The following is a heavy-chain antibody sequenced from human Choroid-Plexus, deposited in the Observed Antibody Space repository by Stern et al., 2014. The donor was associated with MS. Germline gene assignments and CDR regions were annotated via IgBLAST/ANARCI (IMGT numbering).Heavy chain of an antibody. CDR1: GYIFSGYY. CDR2: INPNNGGT. D-gene: IGHD3-3*01. CDR3: ARDQRGITIFGVVTDYYYLGMDV. Sequence: VQLVESGAEVKKLGASVKVSCKTSGYIFSGYYIHWVRQAPGKGLEWMAWINPNNGGTKYAQKFKGRFSMSRDASISTAYVELSSLTSDDTAVYYCARDQRGITIFGVVTDYYYLGMDVWGQGTTVTVSS. V-gene: IGHV1-2*02. J-gene: IGHJ6*02.